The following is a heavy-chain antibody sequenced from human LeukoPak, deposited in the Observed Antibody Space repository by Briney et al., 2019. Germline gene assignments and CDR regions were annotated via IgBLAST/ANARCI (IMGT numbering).Heavy chain of an antibody. CDR1: GFTFGSYA. Sequence: GGSLRLSCAASGFTFGSYAMSWVRQAPGKGLEWVSAISGSGGSTYYADSVKGRFTISRDNSKNTLYLQMNSLRAEDTAVYYCAKVGASRLCYFDYWGQGTLVTVSS. CDR3: AKVGASRLCYFDY. CDR2: ISGSGGST. V-gene: IGHV3-23*01. J-gene: IGHJ4*02.